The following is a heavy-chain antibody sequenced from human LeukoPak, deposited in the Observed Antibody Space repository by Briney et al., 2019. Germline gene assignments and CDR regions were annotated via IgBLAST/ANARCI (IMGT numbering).Heavy chain of an antibody. CDR3: ARTPDYGGKPEYFQH. CDR2: IYTSGST. D-gene: IGHD4-23*01. Sequence: SETLSLTCTVSGGSISSYYWSWIPQPPGKGLEWIGYIYTSGSTNYNPSLKSRVTISVDTSKNQFSLKLSSVTAADTAVYYCARTPDYGGKPEYFQHWGQGTLVTVSS. J-gene: IGHJ1*01. V-gene: IGHV4-4*09. CDR1: GGSISSYY.